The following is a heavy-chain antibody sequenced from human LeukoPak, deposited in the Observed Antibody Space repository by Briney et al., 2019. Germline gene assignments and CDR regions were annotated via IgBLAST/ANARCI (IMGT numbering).Heavy chain of an antibody. D-gene: IGHD3-10*01. CDR2: INPNSGGT. CDR3: ARVNYYYGSGSYSYYYGMDV. Sequence: GASVKVACRASGYTFTGCYMHWVRQAPGQGREWMGWINPNSGGTGCAQKCQGRVTVARGTSIGTASMEMSRLSSDDTAVYYCARVNYYYGSGSYSYYYGMDVWGQGTTVTVSS. CDR1: GYTFTGCY. V-gene: IGHV1-2*02. J-gene: IGHJ6*02.